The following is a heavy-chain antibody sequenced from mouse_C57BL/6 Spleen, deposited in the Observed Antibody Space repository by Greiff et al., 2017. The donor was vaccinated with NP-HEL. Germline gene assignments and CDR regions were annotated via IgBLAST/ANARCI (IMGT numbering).Heavy chain of an antibody. D-gene: IGHD2-4*01. V-gene: IGHV5-17*01. CDR3: ARPIYYDYDEGYAMDY. J-gene: IGHJ4*01. Sequence: EVMLVESGGGLVKPGGSLKLSCAASGFTFSDYGMHWVRQAPEKGLEWVAYISSGSSTIYYADTVKGRFTISRDNAKNILFLQMTSLRSEDTAMYYCARPIYYDYDEGYAMDYWGQGTSVTVSS. CDR1: GFTFSDYG. CDR2: ISSGSSTI.